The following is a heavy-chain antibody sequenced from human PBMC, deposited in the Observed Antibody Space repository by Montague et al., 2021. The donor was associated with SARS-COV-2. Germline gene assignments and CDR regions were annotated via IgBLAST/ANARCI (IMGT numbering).Heavy chain of an antibody. D-gene: IGHD2-15*01. CDR3: ARDQPAYCTSGNCHPFDY. J-gene: IGHJ4*02. CDR1: GDSIRSGTYY. CDR2: IYTSGST. Sequence: TLSLTCTVSGDSIRSGTYYWNWVRQPAGKGLEWIGRIYTSGSTNYNPSLKSRVTMSVDTSKNQFSLRLSSVTAADTAVYYCARDQPAYCTSGNCHPFDYWGQGTLVTVSS. V-gene: IGHV4-61*02.